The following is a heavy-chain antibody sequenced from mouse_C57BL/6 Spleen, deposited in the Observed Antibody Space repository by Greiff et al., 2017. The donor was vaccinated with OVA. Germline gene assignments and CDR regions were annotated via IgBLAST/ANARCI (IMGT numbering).Heavy chain of an antibody. CDR2: IWTGGGS. J-gene: IGHJ4*01. V-gene: IGHV2-9-1*01. Sequence: QVQLKQSGPGLVAPSQSLSITCTVSGFSLTSYAISWVRQPPGPGLEWLGVIWTGGGSNYNSAHNTKQNNSKDNTKSQVFLKMNSMQTDDTARYYCARKNYYDSRAMDYYAMDYWGQGTSVTVSS. CDR3: ARKNYYDSRAMDYYAMDY. D-gene: IGHD1-1*01. CDR1: GFSLTSYA.